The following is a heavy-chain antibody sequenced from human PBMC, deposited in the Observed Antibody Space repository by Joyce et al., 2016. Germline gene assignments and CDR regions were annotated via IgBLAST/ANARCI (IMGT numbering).Heavy chain of an antibody. J-gene: IGHJ3*01. CDR3: AREQQMSVGEYAFDL. CDR1: GFALSLYY. Sequence: QEQLVQSAAELKKPGASVKVSCKASGFALSLYYLHWVRQAPGRGLEWMAMINPGGTETKIAPGFHGRVRLTRDTSTSTLYLDLSSLKLEDTAVYFCAREQQMSVGEYAFDLWGLGTMVSVSS. CDR2: INPGGTET. V-gene: IGHV1-46*01. D-gene: IGHD6-13*01.